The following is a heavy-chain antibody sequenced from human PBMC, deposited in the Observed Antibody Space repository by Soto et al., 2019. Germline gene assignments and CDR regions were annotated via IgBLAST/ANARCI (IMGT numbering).Heavy chain of an antibody. CDR2: ISYDGSNK. Sequence: QVQLVESGGGVVQPGRSLRLSCAASGFTFSSYGMHWVRQAPGKGLEWVAVISYDGSNKYYADSVKGRLTISRDNSKNTLYLQMNSLRGEDTAVYYCAKDNGSGCDWLRVGDASDIWGQGTMDPVSS. CDR1: GFTFSSYG. J-gene: IGHJ3*02. D-gene: IGHD5-12*01. CDR3: AKDNGSGCDWLRVGDASDI. V-gene: IGHV3-30*18.